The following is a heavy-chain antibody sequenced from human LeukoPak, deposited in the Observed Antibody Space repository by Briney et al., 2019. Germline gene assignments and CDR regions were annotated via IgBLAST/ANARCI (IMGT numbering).Heavy chain of an antibody. J-gene: IGHJ4*02. CDR3: AKDSRGYQDYFDY. CDR2: ISGSGGST. CDR1: GFTFSSYG. Sequence: GGSLKLSCAASGFTFSSYGMSWVRQAPGKGLEWVSVISGSGGSTYYAASVKGRFTISRDNSKNTLYLQMNSLRAEDTAVYYCAKDSRGYQDYFDYWGQGTQVTVSS. D-gene: IGHD3-22*01. V-gene: IGHV3-23*01.